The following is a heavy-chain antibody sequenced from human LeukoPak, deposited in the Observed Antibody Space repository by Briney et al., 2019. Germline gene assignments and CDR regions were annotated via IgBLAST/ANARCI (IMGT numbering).Heavy chain of an antibody. CDR1: GSTFSSYE. V-gene: IGHV3-48*03. D-gene: IGHD3-9*01. Sequence: GGSLRLSCAASGSTFSSYEMNWVRQAPGKGLEWVSYISSSGSTIYYADSVKGRFTISRDNAKNSLYLQMNSLRAEDTAVYYCAREFKNVLRYFDWLLYRDNYYYYYMDVWGKGTTVTVSS. J-gene: IGHJ6*03. CDR3: AREFKNVLRYFDWLLYRDNYYYYYMDV. CDR2: ISSSGSTI.